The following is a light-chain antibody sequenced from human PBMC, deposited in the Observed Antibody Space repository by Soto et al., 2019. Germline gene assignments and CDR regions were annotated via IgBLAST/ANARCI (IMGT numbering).Light chain of an antibody. CDR2: AAS. Sequence: DIPMTQSPSSLSASVGDRVTITCRASQSISSYLNWYQQKPGKAPELLIYAASSLQSGVPSRFSGSGSGTDFTLTISSLQPEDFATYYCQQSYGTLITFGPGTIVDIK. CDR3: QQSYGTLIT. V-gene: IGKV1-39*01. CDR1: QSISSY. J-gene: IGKJ3*01.